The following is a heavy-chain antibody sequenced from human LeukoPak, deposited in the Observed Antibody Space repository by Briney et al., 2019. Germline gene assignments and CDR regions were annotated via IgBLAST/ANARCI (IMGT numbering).Heavy chain of an antibody. CDR1: GFTFDDYG. CDR2: INWNGGST. V-gene: IGHV3-20*01. D-gene: IGHD1-26*01. CDR3: ARGWDSGSLDPDY. J-gene: IGHJ4*02. Sequence: GGSLRLSCAASGFTFDDYGMSWVRQGPGKGLEWVSGINWNGGSTGYTDPVKGRFTISRDNAKNSLYLQMNSLRAEDTALYHCARGWDSGSLDPDYWGQGTLVTVSS.